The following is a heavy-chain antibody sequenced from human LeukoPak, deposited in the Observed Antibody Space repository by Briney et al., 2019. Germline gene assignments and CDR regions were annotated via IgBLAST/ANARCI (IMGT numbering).Heavy chain of an antibody. CDR3: ARWSYGYDILTGNDPWFDP. V-gene: IGHV1-2*02. CDR1: GYTFTGYY. CDR2: INPNSGGT. Sequence: ASVKVSCKASGYTFTGYYMHWVRQAPGQGLEWMGWINPNSGGTNYAQKFQGRVTMTRDTSISTAYMELSRLRSDDTAVYYCARWSYGYDILTGNDPWFDPWGQGTLVTVSS. D-gene: IGHD3-9*01. J-gene: IGHJ5*02.